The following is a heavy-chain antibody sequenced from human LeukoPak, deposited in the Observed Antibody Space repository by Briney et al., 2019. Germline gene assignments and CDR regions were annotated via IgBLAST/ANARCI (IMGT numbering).Heavy chain of an antibody. J-gene: IGHJ4*02. D-gene: IGHD3-10*01. Sequence: SETLSLTCTVSGGSISSGSYYWSWIRQPPGKGLEWIGYIYYSGSTNYNPSLKSRVTISVDTSKNQFSLKLSSVTAADTAGYYCARTRIWFGELMCYFDYWGQGTLVTVSS. CDR1: GGSISSGSYY. CDR2: IYYSGST. CDR3: ARTRIWFGELMCYFDY. V-gene: IGHV4-61*01.